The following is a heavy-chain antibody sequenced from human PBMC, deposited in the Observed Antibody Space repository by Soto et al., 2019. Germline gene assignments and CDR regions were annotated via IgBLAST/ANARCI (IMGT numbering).Heavy chain of an antibody. D-gene: IGHD6-13*01. CDR2: ISSSGSTI. J-gene: IGHJ3*02. V-gene: IGHV3-11*01. Sequence: PGGSLRLSCAASGFTFSDYYMSWIRQAPGKGLEWVSYISSSGSTIYYADSVKGRFTISRDNAKNSLYLQMNSLRAEDTAVYYCASTIAAIDAFDIWGQGTMVTVSS. CDR3: ASTIAAIDAFDI. CDR1: GFTFSDYY.